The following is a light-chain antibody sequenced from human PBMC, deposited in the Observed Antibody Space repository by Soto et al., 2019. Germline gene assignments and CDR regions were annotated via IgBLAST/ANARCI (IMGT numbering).Light chain of an antibody. J-gene: IGKJ1*01. V-gene: IGKV3-15*01. CDR1: QSIGSN. CDR2: GAS. Sequence: TLSQITQTASPVEPTTLSARASQSIGSNLAWYQQRPGQAPRLLIYGASTRATAIPARFSGSGSGTEFTLTISSLQSEDFAIYYCQQYNNWPITFGQGTKV. CDR3: QQYNNWPIT.